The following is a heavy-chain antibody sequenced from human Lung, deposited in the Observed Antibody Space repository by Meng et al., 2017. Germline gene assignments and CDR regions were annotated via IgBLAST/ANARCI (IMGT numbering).Heavy chain of an antibody. CDR1: GGAFSDYY. D-gene: IGHD4-11*01. V-gene: IGHV4-34*01. CDR3: ARGPTTMAHDFDY. Sequence: QVPLKQWAPGLLTPSETPGLTCGVSGGAFSDYYWSWIRQPPGKGLEWIGEINHSGSTHYNPSLESRATISVDTSQNNLSLKLSSVTAADSAVYYCARGPTTMAHDFDYWGQGTLVTVSS. CDR2: INHSGST. J-gene: IGHJ4*02.